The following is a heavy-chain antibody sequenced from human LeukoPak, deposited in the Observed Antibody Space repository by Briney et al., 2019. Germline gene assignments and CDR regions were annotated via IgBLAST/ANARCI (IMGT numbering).Heavy chain of an antibody. V-gene: IGHV3-21*01. Sequence: PGGSLRLSCAASGFDLNTYEMNWVRQARGKGLEWVSSITSRRTSIFYADSVKGRFTISRDDAKNSLYLQMNSLRAEDTALYYCARVSGYYRDYWGQGTLVTVSS. CDR3: ARVSGYYRDY. J-gene: IGHJ4*02. CDR2: ITSRRTSI. D-gene: IGHD2/OR15-2a*01. CDR1: GFDLNTYE.